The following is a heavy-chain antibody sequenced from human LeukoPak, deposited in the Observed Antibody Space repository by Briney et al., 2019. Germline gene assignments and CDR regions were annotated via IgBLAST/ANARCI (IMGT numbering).Heavy chain of an antibody. V-gene: IGHV4-31*03. D-gene: IGHD1-26*01. CDR2: IYYSGST. Sequence: SETLSLTCTVSGGSISSGGYYWSWIRQHPGKGLEWIGYIYYSGSTYYNPSLKSRVTISVDTSKNQFSLKLSSVTAADTAVYYCARDAKWELPVWGQGTLVTVSS. J-gene: IGHJ4*02. CDR1: GGSISSGGYY. CDR3: ARDAKWELPV.